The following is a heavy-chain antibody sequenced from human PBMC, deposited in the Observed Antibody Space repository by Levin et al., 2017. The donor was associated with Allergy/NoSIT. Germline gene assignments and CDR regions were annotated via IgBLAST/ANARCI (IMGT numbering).Heavy chain of an antibody. V-gene: IGHV4-30-4*01. CDR2: IYYSGST. Sequence: PSETLSLTCTVSGGSISSGDYYWSWIRQPPGKGLEWIGYIYYSGSTYYNPSLKSRVTISVDTSKNQFSLKLSSVTAADTAVYYCARGDYGDLPFDYWGQGTLVTVSS. D-gene: IGHD4-17*01. J-gene: IGHJ4*02. CDR3: ARGDYGDLPFDY. CDR1: GGSISSGDYY.